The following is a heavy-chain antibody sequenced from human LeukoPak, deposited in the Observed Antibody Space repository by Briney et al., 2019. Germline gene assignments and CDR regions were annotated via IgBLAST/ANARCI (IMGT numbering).Heavy chain of an antibody. V-gene: IGHV4-34*01. D-gene: IGHD5-24*01. Sequence: SETLSLTCAVYGGSFSGYYWSWIRQPPGKGLEWIGEINHSGSTNYNPSLKSRVTISVDTSKHQFSLKLSSVTAADTAVYYCARGGGDGSPWGQGTLVTVSS. CDR2: INHSGST. CDR1: GGSFSGYY. CDR3: ARGGGDGSP. J-gene: IGHJ5*02.